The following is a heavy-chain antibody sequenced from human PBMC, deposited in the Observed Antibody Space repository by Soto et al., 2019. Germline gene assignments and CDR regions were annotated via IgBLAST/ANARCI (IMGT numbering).Heavy chain of an antibody. CDR2: IYYSGST. CDR3: ASTNYCSSTSCYAGWLDP. Sequence: SETLSLTCTVSGGSISSYYWSWIRQPPGKGLEWIGYIYYSGSTNYNPSLKSRVTISVDTSKNQFSLKLSSVTAADTAVYYCASTNYCSSTSCYAGWLDPWGQGTLVTVSS. CDR1: GGSISSYY. V-gene: IGHV4-59*08. D-gene: IGHD2-2*01. J-gene: IGHJ5*02.